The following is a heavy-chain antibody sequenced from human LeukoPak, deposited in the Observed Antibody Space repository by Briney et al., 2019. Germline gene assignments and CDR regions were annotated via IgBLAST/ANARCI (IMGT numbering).Heavy chain of an antibody. V-gene: IGHV3-7*01. Sequence: GGSLRLSCAASGFTFSSYWMSWVRQAPGKGLEWVANIKQDGSEKYYVDSVKGRFTISRDNAKNSLYLKMNSLRAEDTAVYYCARSRFGELLAYYYMDVWGKGTTVTVSS. J-gene: IGHJ6*03. CDR1: GFTFSSYW. CDR3: ARSRFGELLAYYYMDV. D-gene: IGHD3-10*01. CDR2: IKQDGSEK.